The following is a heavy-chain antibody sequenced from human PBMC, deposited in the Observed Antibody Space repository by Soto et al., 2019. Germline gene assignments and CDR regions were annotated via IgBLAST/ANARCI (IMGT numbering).Heavy chain of an antibody. D-gene: IGHD4-17*01. CDR3: AHPRGYGVFDAYDI. J-gene: IGHJ3*02. CDR1: GFTFSTYA. CDR2: LSPSGGET. V-gene: IGHV3-23*01. Sequence: GGSLRLSCVASGFTFSTYAMSWVRHAPGKGLEWVSALSPSGGETYYADSVKGRFTISRDNSMNALYLQMNSLRVEDTAVYYCAHPRGYGVFDAYDIWGQGTMVTVSS.